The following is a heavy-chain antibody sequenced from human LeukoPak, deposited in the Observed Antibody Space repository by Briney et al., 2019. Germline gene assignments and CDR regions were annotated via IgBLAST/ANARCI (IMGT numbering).Heavy chain of an antibody. J-gene: IGHJ4*02. CDR3: VRSAFHAGSGNYYDY. CDR1: GFSISSYW. Sequence: GGSLRLSCAASGFSISSYWMSWVRQAPGKGLEWVANIGEDGSEKYTVDSVKGRFTISRDNAENTLYLQMNSLRVEDTAVYYCVRSAFHAGSGNYYDYWGQGTLVTVSS. CDR2: IGEDGSEK. D-gene: IGHD3-22*01. V-gene: IGHV3-7*01.